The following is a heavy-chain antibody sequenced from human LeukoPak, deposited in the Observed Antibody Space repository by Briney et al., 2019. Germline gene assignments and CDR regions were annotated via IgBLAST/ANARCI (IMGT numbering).Heavy chain of an antibody. Sequence: PSETLSLTCAVYGGSFSGYYWSWIRQPPGKGLEWIGEINHSGSTNYNPSLKSRVTISVDTSKNQFSLKLSSVTAADTAVYYCARGRVMAARRFDYWGQGILVTVSS. CDR3: ARGRVMAARRFDY. CDR1: GGSFSGYY. CDR2: INHSGST. V-gene: IGHV4-34*01. D-gene: IGHD6-6*01. J-gene: IGHJ4*02.